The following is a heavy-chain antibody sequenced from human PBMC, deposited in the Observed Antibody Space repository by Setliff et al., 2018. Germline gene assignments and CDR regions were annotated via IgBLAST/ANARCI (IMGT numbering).Heavy chain of an antibody. Sequence: ASVKVSCKASGYPFISYDINWVRQAPGQGLEWMGWMNPNSGKTGYAQKFQGRVTMTRDTSISTAYMELSRLRSDDTAVYYCARALRQLWFRSDLDYWGQGTLVTVSS. CDR3: ARALRQLWFRSDLDY. D-gene: IGHD5-18*01. J-gene: IGHJ4*02. CDR2: MNPNSGKT. V-gene: IGHV1-8*02. CDR1: GYPFISYD.